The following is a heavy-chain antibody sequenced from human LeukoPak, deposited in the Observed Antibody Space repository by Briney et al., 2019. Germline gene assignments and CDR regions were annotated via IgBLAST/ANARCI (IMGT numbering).Heavy chain of an antibody. CDR3: ARDRSRPNPFFDS. J-gene: IGHJ4*02. CDR1: GDSTSNGDYY. CDR2: IHYRGST. Sequence: PSETLSLTCTVSGDSTSNGDYYWSWIHQPPGKGLEWIGYIHYRGSTFYNPSLKSRVTMSVDTSKNQFSLKLSSVTAADTAVYYCARDRSRPNPFFDSWGQGTLVTVSS. D-gene: IGHD6-13*01. V-gene: IGHV4-30-4*01.